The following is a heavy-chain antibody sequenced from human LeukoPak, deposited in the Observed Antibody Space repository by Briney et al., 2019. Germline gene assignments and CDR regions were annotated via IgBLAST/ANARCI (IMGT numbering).Heavy chain of an antibody. CDR1: GFTFSSYW. J-gene: IGHJ4*02. CDR2: IKQDGSEK. CDR3: ARVQNYGSGPSDY. V-gene: IGHV3-7*01. Sequence: GGSLRLSCAASGFTFSSYWKSWVRQAPGKGLEWVANIKQDGSEKYYVDSVKGRFTISRDNAKNSLYLQMNSLRAEDTAVYYCARVQNYGSGPSDYWGQGTLVTVSS. D-gene: IGHD3-10*01.